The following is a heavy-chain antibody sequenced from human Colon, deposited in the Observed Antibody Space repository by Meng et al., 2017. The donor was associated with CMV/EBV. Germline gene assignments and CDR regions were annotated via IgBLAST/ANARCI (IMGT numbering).Heavy chain of an antibody. CDR3: AKDVGANFFYGLDV. D-gene: IGHD1-26*01. Sequence: GGPLRLSCAASGFTFDDHAMHWVRQVPGKGPEWVAGITWNSETIAYGDSVKGRFTVSRDSAKTALYLQMNSLRAEDTALYYCAKDVGANFFYGLDVWGQGTTVTVSS. J-gene: IGHJ6*02. CDR1: GFTFDDHA. CDR2: ITWNSETI. V-gene: IGHV3-9*01.